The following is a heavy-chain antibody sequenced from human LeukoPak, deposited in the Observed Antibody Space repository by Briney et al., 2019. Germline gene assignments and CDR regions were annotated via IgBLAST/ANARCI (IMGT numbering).Heavy chain of an antibody. CDR2: IYYSGST. CDR3: ARQYPSDYYFDY. D-gene: IGHD2-21*02. Sequence: SETLSLTCTVSGGSISSYYWSWIRQPPGKGLEWIGYIYYSGSTNYNPSLKSRVTISVDTSKNQFSLKLSSVTAADTAVYYYARQYPSDYYFDYWGQGTLVTVSS. J-gene: IGHJ4*02. CDR1: GGSISSYY. V-gene: IGHV4-59*08.